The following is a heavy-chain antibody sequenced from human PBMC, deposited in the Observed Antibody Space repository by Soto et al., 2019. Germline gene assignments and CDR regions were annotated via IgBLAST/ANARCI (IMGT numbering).Heavy chain of an antibody. V-gene: IGHV4-4*02. Sequence: XXTLSLTCAVSCGSINSSNWWSWVRQPPGKGLXWIGEXYHSGSTNYNXXLKSRVTXXVDKYKKQFSLKMSSVTAADTAVYYCGVVILDYWGQGTLVTVSS. D-gene: IGHD3-3*01. CDR3: GVVILDY. CDR2: XYHSGST. J-gene: IGHJ4*02. CDR1: CGSINSSNW.